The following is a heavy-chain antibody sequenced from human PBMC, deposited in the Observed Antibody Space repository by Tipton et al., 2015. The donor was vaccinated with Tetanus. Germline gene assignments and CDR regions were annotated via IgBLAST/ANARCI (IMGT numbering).Heavy chain of an antibody. Sequence: GLVKPSETLSLTCNVSGGSVSSGTYYWTWIRQSPGKGLEWIGYIYYTGSTNYNPSLKSRVTVSVDKSKNQLSLQLRSVTAADTAVYYCARRAGTSRFDYWGQGTLVTVSS. CDR1: GGSVSSGTYY. D-gene: IGHD1-1*01. J-gene: IGHJ4*02. CDR3: ARRAGTSRFDY. CDR2: IYYTGST. V-gene: IGHV4-61*01.